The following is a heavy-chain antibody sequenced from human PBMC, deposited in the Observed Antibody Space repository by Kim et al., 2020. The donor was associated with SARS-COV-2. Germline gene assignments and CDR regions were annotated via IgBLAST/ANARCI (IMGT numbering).Heavy chain of an antibody. CDR2: IWYDGSNK. Sequence: GGSLRLSCAASGFTFSSYGMHWVRQAPGKGLEWVAVIWYDGSNKYYADSVKGRFTISRDNSKNTLYLQMNSLRAEDTAVYYCAKDLPPNGYYYYYGMDVWGQGTTVTVSS. J-gene: IGHJ6*02. CDR3: AKDLPPNGYYYYYGMDV. V-gene: IGHV3-33*06. D-gene: IGHD1-1*01. CDR1: GFTFSSYG.